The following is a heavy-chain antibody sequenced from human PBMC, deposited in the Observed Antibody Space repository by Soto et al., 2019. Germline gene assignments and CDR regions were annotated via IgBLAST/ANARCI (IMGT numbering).Heavy chain of an antibody. CDR3: ARERYCRSTSCSVDY. J-gene: IGHJ4*02. D-gene: IGHD2-2*01. V-gene: IGHV3-11*01. Sequence: KGLEWVSYISSSGSTIYYADSVKGRFTISRDNAKNSLYLQMNSLRAEDTAVYYCARERYCRSTSCSVDYWGQGTPVTVSS. CDR2: ISSSGSTI.